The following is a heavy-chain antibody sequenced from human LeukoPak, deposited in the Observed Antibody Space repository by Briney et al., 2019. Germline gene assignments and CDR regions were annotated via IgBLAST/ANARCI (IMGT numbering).Heavy chain of an antibody. Sequence: ASVKVSCKASGYTFTGYYMYWVRQAPGQGLEWMGWINPNSGGTNYAQKFQGRVTMTRDTSISTAYMELSRLRSDDTAVYYCARNPMVRGTPYDYWGQGTLVTVPS. CDR3: ARNPMVRGTPYDY. V-gene: IGHV1-2*02. CDR1: GYTFTGYY. CDR2: INPNSGGT. D-gene: IGHD3-10*01. J-gene: IGHJ4*02.